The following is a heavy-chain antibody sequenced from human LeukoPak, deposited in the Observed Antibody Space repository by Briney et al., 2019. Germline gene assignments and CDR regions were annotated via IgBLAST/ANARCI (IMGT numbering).Heavy chain of an antibody. D-gene: IGHD3-16*01. Sequence: SVKVSCKASGFTSTNSAVQWVRQARGQRLEWIGWIIVGSGATKCAQDFQERVTITRDLSTSTLYMELRGLTSEDTAVYYCAADLSNPRMGASYLDSWGQGTLVTVSS. CDR3: AADLSNPRMGASYLDS. V-gene: IGHV1-58*01. CDR1: GFTSTNSA. CDR2: IIVGSGAT. J-gene: IGHJ4*02.